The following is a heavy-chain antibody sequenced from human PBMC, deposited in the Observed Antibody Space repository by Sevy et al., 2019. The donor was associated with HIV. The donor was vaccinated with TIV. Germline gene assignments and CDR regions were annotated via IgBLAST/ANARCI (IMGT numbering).Heavy chain of an antibody. Sequence: GESLKISCKGSGYNFTPYWIGWVRQMPGKGLEWMGIIHPADSDTGYSPSFQGQVTISADTSINTVYLQWSSLKASDTAIYYCARQGDLEYFDYWGQGTLVTVSS. J-gene: IGHJ4*02. CDR2: IHPADSDT. D-gene: IGHD1-1*01. CDR1: GYNFTPYW. CDR3: ARQGDLEYFDY. V-gene: IGHV5-51*01.